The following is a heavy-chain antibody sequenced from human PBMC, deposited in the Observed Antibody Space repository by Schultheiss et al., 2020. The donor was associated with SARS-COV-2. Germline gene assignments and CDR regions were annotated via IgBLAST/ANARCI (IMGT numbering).Heavy chain of an antibody. V-gene: IGHV4-34*01. CDR2: INHSGST. J-gene: IGHJ5*02. CDR1: GGSFSGYY. CDR3: ARTRLAARPNWFDP. D-gene: IGHD6-6*01. Sequence: SETLSLTCAVYGGSFSGYYWSWIRQPPGKGLEWIGEINHSGSTNYNPSLKSRVTISVDTSKNHFSLKLSSVTAADTAVYYCARTRLAARPNWFDPWGQGTLVTVSS.